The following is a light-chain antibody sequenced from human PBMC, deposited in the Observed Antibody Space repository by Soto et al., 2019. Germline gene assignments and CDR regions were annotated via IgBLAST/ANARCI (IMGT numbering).Light chain of an antibody. CDR1: ESISTW. V-gene: IGKV1-5*03. J-gene: IGKJ1*01. CDR2: GAS. Sequence: DIQMTQSPSSLSASVGDRVTITCRASESISTWLAWYQQKPGKAPKLLIHGASSLESGVPPRFSGSGSGTEFTLTISSLQPDDFATYYCQHYNSYSEAFGQGTKVDI. CDR3: QHYNSYSEA.